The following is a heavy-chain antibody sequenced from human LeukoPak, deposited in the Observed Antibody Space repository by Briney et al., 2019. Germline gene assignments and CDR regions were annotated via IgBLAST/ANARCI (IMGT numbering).Heavy chain of an antibody. Sequence: PSEPLSLTCTVSGGSISSYYWSWIRQPPGKGLEWIGYIYYSGSTNYNPSLKSRVTISVDTSKNQFSLKLSSVTAADTAVYYCARSRDYDILTGYRYYYMDVWGKATTVTVSS. CDR2: IYYSGST. CDR1: GGSISSYY. V-gene: IGHV4-59*01. J-gene: IGHJ6*03. D-gene: IGHD3-9*01. CDR3: ARSRDYDILTGYRYYYMDV.